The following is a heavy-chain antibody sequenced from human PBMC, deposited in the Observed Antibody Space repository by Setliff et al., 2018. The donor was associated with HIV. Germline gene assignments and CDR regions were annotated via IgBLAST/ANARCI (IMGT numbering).Heavy chain of an antibody. CDR2: INPNSGGT. CDR1: GYTFTGYY. D-gene: IGHD4-4*01. J-gene: IGHJ4*02. V-gene: IGHV1-2*06. CDR3: AKRTGNYDYYFDY. Sequence: ASVKVSCKTSGYTFTGYYMHWVRQAPGQGLEWMGRINPNSGGTNYAQKFQGRVTMTRDTSVSTAYMELSRLRSDDTAVYYCAKRTGNYDYYFDYWGQGTLVTVSS.